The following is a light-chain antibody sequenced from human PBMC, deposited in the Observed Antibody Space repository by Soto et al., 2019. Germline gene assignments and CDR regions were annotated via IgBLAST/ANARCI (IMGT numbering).Light chain of an antibody. CDR1: SSDVGSYNL. Sequence: QSALTQPASVSGSRGQSITITCTGTSSDVGSYNLVSWYQQHPGKAPKVMIYEGSKRPSGVSNRFSGSKSGNTASLTISGVQAEDEADYYCCSYAGSSAWVFGGGTKLTVL. J-gene: IGLJ3*02. CDR3: CSYAGSSAWV. V-gene: IGLV2-23*01. CDR2: EGS.